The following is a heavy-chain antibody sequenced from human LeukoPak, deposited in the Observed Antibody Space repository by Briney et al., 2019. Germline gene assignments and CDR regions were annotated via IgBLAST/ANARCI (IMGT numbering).Heavy chain of an antibody. Sequence: GRSLRLSCAASGFTFSSYGMHWVRQAPGKGLEWVAVIWYDGSNKYYADSVKGRFTISRDNSKNTLYLQMNSLRAEDTAVYYCARGVPPGSYHFDYWGQGTLVTVSS. CDR1: GFTFSSYG. J-gene: IGHJ4*02. D-gene: IGHD3-10*01. CDR2: IWYDGSNK. V-gene: IGHV3-33*01. CDR3: ARGVPPGSYHFDY.